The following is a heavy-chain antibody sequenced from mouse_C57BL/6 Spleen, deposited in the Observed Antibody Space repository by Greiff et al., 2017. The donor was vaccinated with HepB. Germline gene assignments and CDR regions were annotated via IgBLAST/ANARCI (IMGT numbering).Heavy chain of an antibody. CDR3: ARSVHDGYSYYAMDY. CDR2: INPSSGYT. CDR1: GYTFTSYT. V-gene: IGHV1-4*01. D-gene: IGHD2-3*01. J-gene: IGHJ4*01. Sequence: VQLQQSGAELARPGASVKMSCKASGYTFTSYTMHWVKQRPGQGLEWIGYINPSSGYTKYNQKFKDKATLTADKSSSTAYMQLSSLTSEDSAVYYCARSVHDGYSYYAMDYWGQGTSVTVSS.